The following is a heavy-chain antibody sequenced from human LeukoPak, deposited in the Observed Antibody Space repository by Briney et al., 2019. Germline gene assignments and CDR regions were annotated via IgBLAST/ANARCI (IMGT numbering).Heavy chain of an antibody. V-gene: IGHV4-4*02. CDR2: VFHSGST. CDR1: GGSIISSNW. J-gene: IGHJ4*02. D-gene: IGHD3-3*01. Sequence: SETLSLTCAVSGGSIISSNWWSWVRQPPGKGLEWIGEVFHSGSTNYSPSLRSRVTISVDKSKNQFSLKLNSVTAADTAVYYCASPSGDFWSGYYTNWGQGTLVTVSS. CDR3: ASPSGDFWSGYYTN.